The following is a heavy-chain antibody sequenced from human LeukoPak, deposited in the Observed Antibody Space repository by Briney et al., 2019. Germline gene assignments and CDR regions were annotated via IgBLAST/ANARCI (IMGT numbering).Heavy chain of an antibody. V-gene: IGHV4-59*01. CDR2: IYYSGST. J-gene: IGHJ4*02. D-gene: IGHD4-11*01. CDR1: GGSISSYY. CDR3: ARDRIYSNYGIDY. Sequence: NPSETLCLTCTVSGGSISSYYWSWIRQPPGKGLEWIGYIYYSGSTNYNPSLKSRVTISVDTSKNQFSLKLSSVTAADTAVYYCARDRIYSNYGIDYWGQGTLVTVSS.